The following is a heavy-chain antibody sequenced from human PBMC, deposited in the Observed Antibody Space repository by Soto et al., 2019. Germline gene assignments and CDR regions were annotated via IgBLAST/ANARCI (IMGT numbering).Heavy chain of an antibody. CDR3: ARTGNSGGYYDFWSGYYSAYYYMDV. J-gene: IGHJ6*03. CDR1: GGSFSGYY. CDR2: INHSGST. Sequence: PSETLSLTCAAYGGSFSGYYWSWIRQPPGKGLEWIGEINHSGSTNYNPSLKSRVTISVDTSKNQFSLKLSSVTAADTAVYYCARTGNSGGYYDFWSGYYSAYYYMDVWGKGTTVTVSS. D-gene: IGHD3-3*01. V-gene: IGHV4-34*01.